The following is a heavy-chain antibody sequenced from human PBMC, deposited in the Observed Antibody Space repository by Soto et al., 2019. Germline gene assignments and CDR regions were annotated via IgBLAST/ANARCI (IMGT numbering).Heavy chain of an antibody. Sequence: QITLKESGPTLVKPTQTLTLTCTFSGFSLSTSGVGVGWIRQPPGKALEWLALIYWYDDKRYSPSLKSRLTITKDTSKNQVVLTMTNMDPVDTATYYCAREQHIMYSGYYFDYWGQGTLVTVSS. J-gene: IGHJ4*02. CDR3: AREQHIMYSGYYFDY. CDR2: IYWYDDK. CDR1: GFSLSTSGVG. D-gene: IGHD1-26*01. V-gene: IGHV2-5*01.